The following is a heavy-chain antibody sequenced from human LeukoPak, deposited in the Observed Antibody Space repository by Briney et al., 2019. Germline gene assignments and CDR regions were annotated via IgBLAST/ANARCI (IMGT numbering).Heavy chain of an antibody. V-gene: IGHV3-53*01. Sequence: GGSLRLSCAPPEFIVSSSHITWVRQAPGKGLEWVSVIYTGGNTYYADSVKGRFTVSRDNSKNTLYLQMNSLRAEDTAVYYCARVYNYRFDYWGPGTLVTVSS. CDR1: EFIVSSSH. CDR2: IYTGGNT. J-gene: IGHJ4*02. CDR3: ARVYNYRFDY. D-gene: IGHD1-1*01.